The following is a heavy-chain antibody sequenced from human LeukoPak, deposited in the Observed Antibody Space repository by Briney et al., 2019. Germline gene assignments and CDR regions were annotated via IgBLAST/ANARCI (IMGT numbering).Heavy chain of an antibody. J-gene: IGHJ4*02. D-gene: IGHD4-23*01. CDR1: GGSFSGHY. CDR2: INHSGST. V-gene: IGHV4-34*01. CDR3: ARGPMVVRD. Sequence: PSETLSLTCAVYGGSFSGHYWSWIRQPPGKGLEWIGEINHSGSTNYNPSLKSRVTISVDTSKNQFSLRLSSVTAADTAVYYCARGPMVVRDWGQGTLVTVSS.